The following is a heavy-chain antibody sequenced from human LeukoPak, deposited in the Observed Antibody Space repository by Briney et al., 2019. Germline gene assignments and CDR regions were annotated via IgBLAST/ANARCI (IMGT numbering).Heavy chain of an antibody. J-gene: IGHJ4*02. CDR2: ISADNGDT. V-gene: IGHV1-18*01. CDR3: ATGLDSSSWHVNLDH. D-gene: IGHD6-13*01. Sequence: VASVKVSCKASGYTFSKYGITWVRQAPGRGLEWMGWISADNGDTYFTQKIQGRLTLTTDTSATTAYMELTNLRSDDTAVYYCATGLDSSSWHVNLDHWGQGTLVTVSS. CDR1: GYTFSKYG.